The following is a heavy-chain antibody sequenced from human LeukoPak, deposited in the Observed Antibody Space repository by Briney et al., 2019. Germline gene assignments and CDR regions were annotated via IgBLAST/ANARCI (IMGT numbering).Heavy chain of an antibody. D-gene: IGHD5-18*01. CDR3: ARSLLGYSYGYFDY. Sequence: ASVKVSCKASGYTFTGYYMHWVRQAPGQGLEWMGWINPNSGGTNYAQKFQGRVTMTRDTSISTAYMELSRLGSDDTAVYYCARSLLGYSYGYFDYWGQGTLVTVSS. CDR1: GYTFTGYY. V-gene: IGHV1-2*02. CDR2: INPNSGGT. J-gene: IGHJ4*02.